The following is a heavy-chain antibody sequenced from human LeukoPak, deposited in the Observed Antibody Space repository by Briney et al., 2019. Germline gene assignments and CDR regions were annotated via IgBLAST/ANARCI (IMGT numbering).Heavy chain of an antibody. D-gene: IGHD2-15*01. CDR2: INPNSGAT. J-gene: IGHJ5*02. Sequence: ASVKVSCKASGYTFTGYYMHWVRQAPGQGLEWMGRINPNSGATNYGQKFQDRVTMTRGTSINTAYMELSRLRYDDTAVYYCARVAERYCSGGSCYGNWFDPWGQGTLVTVSS. CDR1: GYTFTGYY. V-gene: IGHV1-2*06. CDR3: ARVAERYCSGGSCYGNWFDP.